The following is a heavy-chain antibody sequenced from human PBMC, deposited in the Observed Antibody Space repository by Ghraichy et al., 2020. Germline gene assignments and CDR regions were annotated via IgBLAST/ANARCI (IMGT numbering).Heavy chain of an antibody. CDR1: GGSISNSGYF. D-gene: IGHD2-2*01. Sequence: SETLSLTYTVSGGSISNSGYFWGWIRQPPGKGLEWIGSIYYSGNDYYNPSLQSRVTISVDTTKNQFSLKLRSVTAADSAVYFCASHQNIIIVPAAKAFDYWGQGTLVTVSS. J-gene: IGHJ4*02. CDR3: ASHQNIIIVPAAKAFDY. CDR2: IYYSGND. V-gene: IGHV4-39*01.